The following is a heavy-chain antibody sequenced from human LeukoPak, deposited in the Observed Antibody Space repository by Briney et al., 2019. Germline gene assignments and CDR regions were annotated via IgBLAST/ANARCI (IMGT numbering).Heavy chain of an antibody. CDR1: GYTFTDYY. CDR2: INPNSGGT. D-gene: IGHD3-3*01. V-gene: IGHV1-2*02. CDR3: ARVRDFWSGYYPL. Sequence: GASVKVSCKASGYTFTDYYMHWVRQAPGQGLEWMGWINPNSGGTNYAQKFQGRVTMTRDTSISTAYMELSRLRSDDTAVYYCARVRDFWSGYYPLWGQGTLVTVSS. J-gene: IGHJ4*02.